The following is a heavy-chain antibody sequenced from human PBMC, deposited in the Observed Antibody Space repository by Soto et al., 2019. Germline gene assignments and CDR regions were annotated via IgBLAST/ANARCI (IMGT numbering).Heavy chain of an antibody. J-gene: IGHJ4*02. CDR2: ISGSGGST. CDR1: GFTFSSKS. D-gene: IGHD6-13*01. V-gene: IGHV3-23*01. CDR3: ARDESSSMYYFAY. Sequence: EVQLLESGGGLVQAGGFLRLSCAASGFTFSSKSMSWVRQPPGKGLEGVSGISGSGGSTYYADSVKGRFTISRDNSKNTLFLQMNSLRVEDTAVYYCARDESSSMYYFAYWGQGTLVTVSS.